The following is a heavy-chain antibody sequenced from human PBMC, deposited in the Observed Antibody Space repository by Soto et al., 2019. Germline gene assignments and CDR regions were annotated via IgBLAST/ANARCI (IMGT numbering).Heavy chain of an antibody. CDR1: GYTFTSYD. CDR2: MNPNSGNT. J-gene: IGHJ6*01. Sequence: ASVKVSCKASGYTFTSYDINWVQQATGQGLEWMGWMNPNSGNTGYAQKFQGRVTMTRNTSISTAYMELSSLRSEDTAVYYCARAVARGVKTIYYYYGMDVWGQGTTVTVSS. CDR3: ARAVARGVKTIYYYYGMDV. D-gene: IGHD3-10*01. V-gene: IGHV1-8*01.